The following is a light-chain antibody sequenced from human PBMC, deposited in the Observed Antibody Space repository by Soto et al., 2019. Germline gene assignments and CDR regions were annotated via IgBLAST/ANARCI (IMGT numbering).Light chain of an antibody. V-gene: IGKV1-33*01. CDR3: QQYDNLPYT. J-gene: IGKJ2*01. Sequence: DIQMTQSPSSLSASVGDRVTITCQASQDINNYLNWYQQKPGKAPKLLIYDASNLETGVPSTFSGSRSGTDLTGTISSLQTEDIATYYCQQYDNLPYTVGQGTKLEIK. CDR2: DAS. CDR1: QDINNY.